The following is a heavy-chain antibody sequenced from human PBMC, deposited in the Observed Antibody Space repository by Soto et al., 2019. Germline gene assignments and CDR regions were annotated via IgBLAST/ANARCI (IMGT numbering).Heavy chain of an antibody. D-gene: IGHD3-3*01. CDR3: ARDSAASRFWRSNYGMYV. J-gene: IGHJ6*04. CDR2: ISAYNGNT. CDR1: GYTFTSYG. V-gene: IGHV1-18*01. Sequence: GASVKVSCKASGYTFTSYGIGWVRQAPGQGLEWMGWISAYNGNTNYAQKLQGRVTMTTDTSTSTAYMELRSLRSDDTAVYYCARDSAASRFWRSNYGMYVWGKGSTVTVPS.